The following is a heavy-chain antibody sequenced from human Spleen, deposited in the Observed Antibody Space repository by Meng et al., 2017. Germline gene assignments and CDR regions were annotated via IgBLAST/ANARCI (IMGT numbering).Heavy chain of an antibody. V-gene: IGHV1-2*06. D-gene: IGHD6-19*01. Sequence: ASVKVSCKASGYTFTGYYMHWVRQAPGQGLEWMGRVNPNSGGTNYAQKFQGRVTMTRDTSISTAYMELSRLRSDDTAVYYCATMWLVTFSNDYWGQGTLVTVSS. CDR3: ATMWLVTFSNDY. CDR2: VNPNSGGT. CDR1: GYTFTGYY. J-gene: IGHJ4*02.